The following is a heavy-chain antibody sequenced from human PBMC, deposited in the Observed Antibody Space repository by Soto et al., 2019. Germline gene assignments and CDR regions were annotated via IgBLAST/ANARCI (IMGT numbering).Heavy chain of an antibody. J-gene: IGHJ4*02. D-gene: IGHD3-9*01. V-gene: IGHV3-23*01. CDR1: GFTFSNYA. CDR2: ISDNGIYI. Sequence: PGGSLRLSCAASGFTFSNYAMNWVRHAPGKGLEWVSAISDNGIYIYHADSVKGRFTTSRDNSKNTLFLQMNSLRAEDTAVYYCAKRDTSDWFSLDYWGQGALVTVSS. CDR3: AKRDTSDWFSLDY.